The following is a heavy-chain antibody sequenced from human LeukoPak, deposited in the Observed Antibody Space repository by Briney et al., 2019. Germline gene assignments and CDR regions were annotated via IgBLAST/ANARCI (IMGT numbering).Heavy chain of an antibody. CDR2: ISDDGRRK. V-gene: IGHV3-30*18. Sequence: GGSPRLSCAASGFSFISYGMHWVRQAPGKGLEWVGVISDDGRRKDYADSVKGRFTISRDNSKDTLYLQMNSLRAEDTAVYYCAKRPSDYGDYVSYFDYWGQGTLVTVSS. CDR3: AKRPSDYGDYVSYFDY. CDR1: GFSFISYG. J-gene: IGHJ4*02. D-gene: IGHD4-17*01.